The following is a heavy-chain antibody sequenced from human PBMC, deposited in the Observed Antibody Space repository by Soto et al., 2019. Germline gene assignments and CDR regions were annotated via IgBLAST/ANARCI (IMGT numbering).Heavy chain of an antibody. CDR3: AREMTGHNYCYGMDV. CDR2: IYYSGST. D-gene: IGHD3-9*01. J-gene: IGHJ6*02. V-gene: IGHV4-59*01. Sequence: QVQLQESGPGLVKPSETLSLTCTVSGGSISSYYWSWIRQPPGKGLEWIGYIYYSGSTNYNPSLKSRVTIXXDXSXXQFSLKLSSVTAADTAVYYCAREMTGHNYCYGMDVWGQGTTVTVSS. CDR1: GGSISSYY.